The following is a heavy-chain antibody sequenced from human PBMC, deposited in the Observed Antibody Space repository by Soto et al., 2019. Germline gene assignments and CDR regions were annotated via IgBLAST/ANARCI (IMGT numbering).Heavy chain of an antibody. D-gene: IGHD3-22*01. J-gene: IGHJ5*02. CDR2: NIPIFGTA. V-gene: IGHV1-69*01. CDR1: GGTFSSYA. Sequence: QVQLVQSGAEVKKPGSSVKVSCKASGGTFSSYAISWVRQAPGQGLEWMGGNIPIFGTANYAQKFQRRVTITAAEATSTAYMELSSLRSEDTAVYYCARITYYYDARGWFDPWGQGTLVTVSS. CDR3: ARITYYYDARGWFDP.